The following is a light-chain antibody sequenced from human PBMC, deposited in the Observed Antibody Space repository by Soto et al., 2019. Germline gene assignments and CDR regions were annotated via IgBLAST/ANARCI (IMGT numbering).Light chain of an antibody. CDR1: QSVSSY. V-gene: IGKV3-11*01. Sequence: EIVLTQSPATLSLSPGERATLSCRASQSVSSYLAWYQQKHGQAPRLLIYDASNRATGIPARFSGSGSGTDFTLTISSLEPEDFAVYYCQQRSNWPPKLTFGGGTKVEIK. CDR2: DAS. CDR3: QQRSNWPPKLT. J-gene: IGKJ4*01.